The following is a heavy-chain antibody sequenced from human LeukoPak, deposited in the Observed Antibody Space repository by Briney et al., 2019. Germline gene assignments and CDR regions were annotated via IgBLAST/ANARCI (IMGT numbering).Heavy chain of an antibody. CDR1: GGSISSGSYY. CDR3: ARVLHKRNYDSSDYYGY. D-gene: IGHD3-22*01. V-gene: IGHV4-61*10. CDR2: IYYSGST. J-gene: IGHJ4*02. Sequence: PSETLSLTCTVSGGSISSGSYYWSWIRQPAGKGLEWIGYIYYSGSTNYNPSLKSRVTISVDTSKNQFSLKLSSVTAADTAVYYCARVLHKRNYDSSDYYGYWGQGTLVTVSS.